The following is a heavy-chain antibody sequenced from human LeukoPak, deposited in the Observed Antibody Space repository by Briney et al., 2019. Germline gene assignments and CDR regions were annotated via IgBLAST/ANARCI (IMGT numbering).Heavy chain of an antibody. D-gene: IGHD5-24*01. CDR3: ARGEMATTGGVFDV. J-gene: IGHJ3*01. Sequence: GGSLRLSCAASGFTFSSYWMSWVRQAPGKGLEWVANIKQDGSEKYYVDSVKGRFTISRDNAKNTLYLQMNSLRPEDTAVYYCARGEMATTGGVFDVWGQGTTVTVSS. CDR2: IKQDGSEK. CDR1: GFTFSSYW. V-gene: IGHV3-7*01.